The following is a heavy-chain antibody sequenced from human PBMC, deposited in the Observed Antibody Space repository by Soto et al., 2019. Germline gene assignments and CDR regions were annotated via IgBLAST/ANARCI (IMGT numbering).Heavy chain of an antibody. J-gene: IGHJ6*02. D-gene: IGHD1-26*01. CDR3: ARDKDRQQLGGSYYYAIDV. CDR2: IIPIFSTP. CDR1: GGTFGNSA. Sequence: ASVKVSCKASGGTFGNSAISWVRQAPGQGLEWMGGIIPIFSTPDYAQKFQGRVTITADESTSTAYMELTSLRSEDTAVYYCARDKDRQQLGGSYYYAIDVWG. V-gene: IGHV1-69*13.